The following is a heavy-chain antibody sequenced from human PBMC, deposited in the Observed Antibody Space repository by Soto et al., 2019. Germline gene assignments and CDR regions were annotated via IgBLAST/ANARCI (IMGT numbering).Heavy chain of an antibody. D-gene: IGHD3-10*01. Sequence: GGSLRLSCAASGFTFSDYYMSCIRQAPGKGLEWVSYISSSSSYTNYADSVKGRFTISRDNAKNSLYLQMNSLRAEDTAVYYCARHVLLWFGEPQYGMAVWCQGSTVTVS. J-gene: IGHJ6*02. V-gene: IGHV3-11*06. CDR1: GFTFSDYY. CDR2: ISSSSSYT. CDR3: ARHVLLWFGEPQYGMAV.